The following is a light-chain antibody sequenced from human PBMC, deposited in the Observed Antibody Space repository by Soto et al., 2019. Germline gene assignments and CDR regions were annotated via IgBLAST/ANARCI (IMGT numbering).Light chain of an antibody. Sequence: SYELTQPPSVSVAPGKTARITCGGNNIGSKSVHWYQQKPGQAPVLVIYYDSDRPSGIPERFSGSNSGNTATLTISRVDAGDDADYYCQVLDSSSDPVVFGGGTKLTVL. J-gene: IGLJ2*01. CDR1: NIGSKS. CDR2: YDS. V-gene: IGLV3-21*04. CDR3: QVLDSSSDPVV.